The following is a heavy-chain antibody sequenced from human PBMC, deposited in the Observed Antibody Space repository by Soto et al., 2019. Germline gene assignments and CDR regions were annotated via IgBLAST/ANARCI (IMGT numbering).Heavy chain of an antibody. CDR3: PRMSSPPYNYYDMDV. CDR2: IYPGDSDT. CDR1: GYSFTSYW. J-gene: IGHJ6*02. Sequence: GESVKSSCKGSGYSFTSYWIGWVRQLPGKGLEWMGVIYPGDSDTRYSPSFQGQVTISADKSISTAYLQWSSLKASDTAMYYCPRMSSPPYNYYDMDVWCQRTTVTVSS. V-gene: IGHV5-51*01.